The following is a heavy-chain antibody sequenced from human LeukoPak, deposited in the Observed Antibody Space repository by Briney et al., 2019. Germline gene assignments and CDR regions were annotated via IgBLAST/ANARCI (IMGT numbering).Heavy chain of an antibody. CDR1: GYTFTSYY. V-gene: IGHV1-69*13. D-gene: IGHD5-18*01. Sequence: SVKVSCKASGYTFTSYYMHWVRQAPGQGLEWMGRIIPIFGTANYAQKFQGRVTINADEFTSTVYMELYSLTSEDTAVYYCARDRGYSYAKKSSYYYYMDVWGKGTTVTISS. CDR3: ARDRGYSYAKKSSYYYYMDV. CDR2: IIPIFGTA. J-gene: IGHJ6*03.